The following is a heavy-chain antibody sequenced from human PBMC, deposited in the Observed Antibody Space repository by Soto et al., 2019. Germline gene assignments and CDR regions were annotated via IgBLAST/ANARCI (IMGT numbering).Heavy chain of an antibody. CDR1: GYTFTSYD. Sequence: GASVKVSCKASGYTFTSYDINWVRQATGQGLEWMGWMSPNSGNTGYAQKFQGRVTMTRNTSISTAYMELSSLRSEDTAVYYCAIPCWFGELLDAFDIWGQGTMVTVSS. J-gene: IGHJ3*02. CDR2: MSPNSGNT. D-gene: IGHD3-10*01. CDR3: AIPCWFGELLDAFDI. V-gene: IGHV1-8*01.